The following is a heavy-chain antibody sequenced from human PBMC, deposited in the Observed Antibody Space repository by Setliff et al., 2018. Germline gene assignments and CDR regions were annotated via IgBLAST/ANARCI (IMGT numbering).Heavy chain of an antibody. D-gene: IGHD3-16*01. CDR3: ARVFCRRSCLVESYMDV. J-gene: IGHJ6*03. V-gene: IGHV3-21*03. Sequence: GGSLRLSCAASGFTFSSYSMNWVRQAPGKGLEWVSSISSSSSYIYYADSVKGRFTISRDNAKNSLYLQMNSLKTEDTAVYFCARVFCRRSCLVESYMDVWGTGTTVTVSS. CDR1: GFTFSSYS. CDR2: ISSSSSYI.